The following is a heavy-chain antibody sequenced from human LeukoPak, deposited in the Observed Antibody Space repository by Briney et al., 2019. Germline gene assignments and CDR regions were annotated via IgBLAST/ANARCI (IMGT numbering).Heavy chain of an antibody. CDR1: GGSITTGGYY. D-gene: IGHD3-22*01. CDR3: ASRGGNYYDSSGNDY. V-gene: IGHV4-31*03. CDR2: IYNSGNT. Sequence: SETLSLTCTVSGGSITTGGYYWSWIRHHPGKGLEWIGYIYNSGNTYYNPSLKNRVTISEDTSKNQFSLKLSSVTAADTAVYYCASRGGNYYDSSGNDYWGQGTLVTVSS. J-gene: IGHJ4*02.